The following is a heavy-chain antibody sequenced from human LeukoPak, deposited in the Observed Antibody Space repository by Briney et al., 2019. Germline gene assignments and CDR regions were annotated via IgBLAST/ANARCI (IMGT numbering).Heavy chain of an antibody. CDR3: ARGQWLPVFDF. D-gene: IGHD3-22*01. Sequence: PSETLSLTCSVSGGFNTHYYWSWIRQPPGKGLEWIGYFYHSASTNYNPSLKSRVTISVDTSKNHSSLKLGSVTAADTAVYYCARGQWLPVFDFWGQGTLVTVSS. J-gene: IGHJ4*02. CDR1: GGFNTHYY. CDR2: FYHSAST. V-gene: IGHV4-59*01.